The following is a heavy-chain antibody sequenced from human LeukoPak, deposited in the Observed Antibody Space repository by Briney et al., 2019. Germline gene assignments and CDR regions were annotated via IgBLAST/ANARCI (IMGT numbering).Heavy chain of an antibody. D-gene: IGHD3-22*01. J-gene: IGHJ4*02. V-gene: IGHV4-4*02. CDR1: GGSISSSNW. CDR2: IYHSGST. Sequence: SGTLSLTCAVSGGSISSSNWWSWVRQPPGKGLEWIGEIYHSGSTNYNPPLKSRVTISVDKSKNQFSLKLSSVTAADTAVYYCAGSLRYYYDSSGYYYKPFDYWGQGTLVTVSS. CDR3: AGSLRYYYDSSGYYYKPFDY.